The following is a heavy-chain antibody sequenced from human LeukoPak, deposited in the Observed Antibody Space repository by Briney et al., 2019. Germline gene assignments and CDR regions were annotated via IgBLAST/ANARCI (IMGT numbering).Heavy chain of an antibody. CDR3: ARPATVTPLDAFDI. D-gene: IGHD4-11*01. CDR2: IYYSGST. Sequence: PSETLSLTCTVSGGSISSSSYYWGWIRQPPGKGLEWIGSIYYSGSTYYNPSLKSRVIISVDTSKNQFSLKLSSVTAADTAVYYCARPATVTPLDAFDIWGQGTMVTVSS. V-gene: IGHV4-39*01. CDR1: GGSISSSSYY. J-gene: IGHJ3*02.